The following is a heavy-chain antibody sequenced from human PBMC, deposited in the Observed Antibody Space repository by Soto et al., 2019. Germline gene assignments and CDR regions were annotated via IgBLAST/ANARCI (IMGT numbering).Heavy chain of an antibody. Sequence: EVQLVESGGGLVQPGGSLRLSCAASGFTFSSYSMNWVRQAPGKGLEWVSYISRSSSTIYYADSVKGRFTISRDNAKNSLYLQMNSLRDEDTAVYYCARGGTTILWFGVEDQRYGMDVWGQGTTVTVSS. CDR2: ISRSSSTI. CDR1: GFTFSSYS. J-gene: IGHJ6*02. D-gene: IGHD3-10*01. V-gene: IGHV3-48*02. CDR3: ARGGTTILWFGVEDQRYGMDV.